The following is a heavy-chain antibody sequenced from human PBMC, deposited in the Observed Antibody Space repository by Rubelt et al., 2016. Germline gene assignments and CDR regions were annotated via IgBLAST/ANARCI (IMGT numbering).Heavy chain of an antibody. Sequence: QVQLQESGPGLVKPSATLSLTCTVSGYSISSGYYWGWIRQPPGKGLEWIGSLYHSGSTYSTPSLKSRVTHSVDTSKNQFSRKLGSVTAADTAMYYCASADYDFWSGSDRNWFDPWGQGTLVTVSS. CDR3: ASADYDFWSGSDRNWFDP. V-gene: IGHV4-38-2*02. CDR1: GYSISSGYY. CDR2: LYHSGST. D-gene: IGHD3-3*01. J-gene: IGHJ5*02.